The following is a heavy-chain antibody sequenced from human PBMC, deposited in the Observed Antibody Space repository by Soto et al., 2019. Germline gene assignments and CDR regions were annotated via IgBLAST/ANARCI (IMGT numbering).Heavy chain of an antibody. Sequence: EVQLLEAGGGLVQPGGSLRLSCAASGFTFSSYAMSWVRQAPGKGLEWVSVISGSGGSTYYADSVKGRFTISRDNSKNTLYLQMNSLRAEDTAVYYCARRTSGWYLDYWGQGTLVTVSS. CDR1: GFTFSSYA. J-gene: IGHJ4*02. D-gene: IGHD6-19*01. CDR3: ARRTSGWYLDY. V-gene: IGHV3-23*01. CDR2: ISGSGGST.